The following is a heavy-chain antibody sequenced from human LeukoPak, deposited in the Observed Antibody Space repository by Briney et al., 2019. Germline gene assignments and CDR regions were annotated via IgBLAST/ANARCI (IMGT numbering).Heavy chain of an antibody. CDR3: ARDPTVTNFHDAFDI. CDR1: GFTFSSYW. D-gene: IGHD4-17*01. J-gene: IGHJ3*02. CDR2: IKQDGSQK. Sequence: EGSLRLSCAASGFTFSSYWMSWVRQAPGQGLEWVGTIKQDGSQKEYVDSVKGRVTISRDNAKNSPYLQMNSLRAEDTAVYYCARDPTVTNFHDAFDIWGQGTMVPVSS. V-gene: IGHV3-7*05.